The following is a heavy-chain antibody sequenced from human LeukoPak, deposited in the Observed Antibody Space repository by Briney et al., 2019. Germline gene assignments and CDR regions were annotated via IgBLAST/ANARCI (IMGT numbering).Heavy chain of an antibody. CDR2: ISYDGSNK. V-gene: IGHV3-30-3*01. D-gene: IGHD4-17*01. J-gene: IGHJ4*02. CDR3: ARAGRADGDYHYFEY. Sequence: GGSLRLSCAASGVIFNNFAFHWVRQAPGKGLEWVAAISYDGSNKYYADSVRGRLTISRDNSENTLYLQMNSLRAEDTAVYYCARAGRADGDYHYFEYWGQGTLVTVSS. CDR1: GVIFNNFA.